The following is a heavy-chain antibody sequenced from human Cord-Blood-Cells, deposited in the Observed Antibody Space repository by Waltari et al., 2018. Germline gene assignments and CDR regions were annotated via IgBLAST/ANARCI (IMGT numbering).Heavy chain of an antibody. J-gene: IGHJ4*02. Sequence: QVQLQESGPGLVKPSETLSLTCTVSGGSISSYYWSWIRQPPGKGLEWIGYIYYSGSTNYNPSLKSRVTISVDTSKSQFSLKRSSGTAADTAVYYCARATGYSSSWYDYWGQGTLVTVSS. CDR1: GGSISSYY. D-gene: IGHD6-13*01. CDR3: ARATGYSSSWYDY. V-gene: IGHV4-59*01. CDR2: IYYSGST.